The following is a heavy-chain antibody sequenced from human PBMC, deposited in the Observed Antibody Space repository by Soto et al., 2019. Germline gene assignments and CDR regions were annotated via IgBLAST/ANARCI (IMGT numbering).Heavy chain of an antibody. Sequence: QVQLVQSGAEVKTTGSSLKVSCTVSGSRFSNYVISWVRQSPVHGLEWLGRIIPIFNSTQYAPKFQGRVTITEYKSRHTSSLEMSSLLSDDTAVYYCGREGREKKAVYNGLVSLGYWPQVPMVTLSS. D-gene: IGHD2-8*01. CDR2: IIPIFNST. V-gene: IGHV1-69*06. CDR3: GREGREKKAVYNGLVSLGY. CDR1: GSRFSNYV. J-gene: IGHJ4*02.